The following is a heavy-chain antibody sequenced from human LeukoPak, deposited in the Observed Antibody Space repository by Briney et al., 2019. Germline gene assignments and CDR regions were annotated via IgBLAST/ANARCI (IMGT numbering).Heavy chain of an antibody. D-gene: IGHD3-10*01. V-gene: IGHV3-23*01. CDR2: ISGSGDNT. CDR1: GLTFSSYP. J-gene: IGHJ5*02. Sequence: GGSLTLSCAASGLTFSSYPMSWLRRSPGKGLEWVSDISGSGDNTYYADSVKGRFTISRDNSKNTLYLQMNSLRAEDTAVYYCAKDGAYGSGSLYNWFDHWGQGILVTVSS. CDR3: AKDGAYGSGSLYNWFDH.